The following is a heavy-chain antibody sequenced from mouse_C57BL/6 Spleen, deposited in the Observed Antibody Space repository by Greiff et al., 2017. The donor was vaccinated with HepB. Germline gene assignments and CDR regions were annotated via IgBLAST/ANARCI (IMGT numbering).Heavy chain of an antibody. D-gene: IGHD2-5*01. CDR2: INPNYGTT. CDR3: AREHYSNYYAMDY. CDR1: GYSFTDYN. V-gene: IGHV1-39*01. Sequence: EVKLQESGPELVKPGASVKISCKASGYSFTDYNMNWVKQSNGKSLEWIGVINPNYGTTSYNQKFKGKATLTVDPSSSTAYMQLNSLTSEDSAVYYCAREHYSNYYAMDYWGQGTSVTVSS. J-gene: IGHJ4*01.